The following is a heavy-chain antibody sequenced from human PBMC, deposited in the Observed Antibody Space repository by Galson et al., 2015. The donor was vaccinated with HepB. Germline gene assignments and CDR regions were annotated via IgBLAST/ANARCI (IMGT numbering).Heavy chain of an antibody. CDR3: AKDLYCSSTSCSDYAFDI. CDR1: GFTFSSYG. Sequence: SLRLSCAASGFTFSSYGMHWVRQAPGKRLEWVAVISYDGSNKYYADSVKGRFTISRDNSKNTLYLQMNSLRAEDTAVYYCAKDLYCSSTSCSDYAFDIWGQGTMVTVSS. CDR2: ISYDGSNK. D-gene: IGHD2-2*01. V-gene: IGHV3-30*18. J-gene: IGHJ3*02.